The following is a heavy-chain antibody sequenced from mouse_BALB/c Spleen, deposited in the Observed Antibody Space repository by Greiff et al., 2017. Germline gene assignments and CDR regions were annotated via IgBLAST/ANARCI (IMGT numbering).Heavy chain of an antibody. Sequence: EVKLLESGGGLVQPGGSLRLSCATSGFTFTDYYMSWVRQPPGKALEWLGFIRNKANGYTTEYSASVKGRFTISRANSQSILYLQINTLRAEDSATYYCAIYDGYSYFDYWGQGTTLTVSS. CDR3: AIYDGYSYFDY. CDR1: GFTFTDYY. V-gene: IGHV7-3*02. CDR2: IRNKANGYTT. J-gene: IGHJ2*01. D-gene: IGHD2-3*01.